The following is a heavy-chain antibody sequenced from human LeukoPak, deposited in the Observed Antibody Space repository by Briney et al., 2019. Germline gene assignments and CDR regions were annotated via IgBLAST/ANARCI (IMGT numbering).Heavy chain of an antibody. Sequence: GGSLRLSCAASGFTLSSYWMSWVRQAPRKGLEWVANIKQDGSEKYYVDSVKGRFTISRDNAKNSLYLQMNSLRAEDTAVYYCARQTGIAAAGTWGYYMDVWGKGTTVTVSS. V-gene: IGHV3-7*01. J-gene: IGHJ6*03. CDR3: ARQTGIAAAGTWGYYMDV. CDR1: GFTLSSYW. CDR2: IKQDGSEK. D-gene: IGHD6-13*01.